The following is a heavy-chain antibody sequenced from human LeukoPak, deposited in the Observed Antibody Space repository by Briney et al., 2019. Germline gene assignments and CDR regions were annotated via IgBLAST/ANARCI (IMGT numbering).Heavy chain of an antibody. CDR2: ISPYNGNT. V-gene: IGHV1-18*01. Sequence: ASVKVSCKASGYTFTSYGISWVRQAPGQGLEWMGWISPYNGNTNYAQNLQGRVTMTTDTSTSTAYLEVRSLRSDDTAVYYCARDYDVLTGFGDYWGQGTLVTVSS. CDR1: GYTFTSYG. CDR3: ARDYDVLTGFGDY. D-gene: IGHD3-9*01. J-gene: IGHJ4*02.